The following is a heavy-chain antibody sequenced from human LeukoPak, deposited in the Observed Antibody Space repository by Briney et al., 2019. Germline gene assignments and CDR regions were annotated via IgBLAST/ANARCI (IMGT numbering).Heavy chain of an antibody. CDR1: GYTLTELS. V-gene: IGHV1-24*01. Sequence: ASVKVSCKVSGYTLTELSMHWVRQAPGKGLEWMGGFDPEDGETIYAQKFQGRVTMTEDTSTDTAYMEPSSLRSEDTAVYYCATARGYCSGGSCFYYFDYWGQGTLVTVSS. CDR2: FDPEDGET. J-gene: IGHJ4*02. CDR3: ATARGYCSGGSCFYYFDY. D-gene: IGHD2-15*01.